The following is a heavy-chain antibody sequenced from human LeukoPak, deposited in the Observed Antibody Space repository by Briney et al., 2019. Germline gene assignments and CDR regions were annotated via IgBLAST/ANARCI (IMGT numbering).Heavy chain of an antibody. CDR1: GFNFGIYS. D-gene: IGHD3-16*01. Sequence: GGSLRLSCAGSGFNFGIYSMDWVRQAPGKGLEWVAYVSAGSTGIFYAASVKGRFSISRDNAQKSLYLQMNSLRAEDTAIYYCVREKGGFGFVLWSRGTLVTVSS. J-gene: IGHJ4*02. CDR3: VREKGGFGFVL. V-gene: IGHV3-48*04. CDR2: VSAGSTGI.